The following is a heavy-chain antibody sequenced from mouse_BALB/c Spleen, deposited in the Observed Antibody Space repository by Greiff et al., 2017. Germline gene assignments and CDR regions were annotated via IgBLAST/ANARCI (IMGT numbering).Heavy chain of an antibody. V-gene: IGHV5-6-3*01. CDR3: AREGAYYRAMDY. CDR2: INSNGGST. J-gene: IGHJ4*01. Sequence: EVKLMESGGGLVKPGGSLKLSCAASGFTFSSYGMSWVRQTPDKRLELVATINSNGGSTYYPDSVKGRFTISRDNAKNTLYLQMSSLKSEDTAMYYCAREGAYYRAMDYWGQGTSVTVSS. CDR1: GFTFSSYG. D-gene: IGHD2-14*01.